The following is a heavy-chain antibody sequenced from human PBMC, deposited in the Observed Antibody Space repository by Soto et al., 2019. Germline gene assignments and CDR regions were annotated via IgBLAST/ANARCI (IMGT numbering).Heavy chain of an antibody. D-gene: IGHD5-12*01. Sequence: QVQLQESGPGLVKPSETLSLTCTVSGGSVSSGSYYWSWIRQPPGKGLEWIGYIYYSADSKYNPSLKSRVTISADTSMNQFSLKLSSVTAADTAVYYCARAARVDIVATVHAFDIWGQGTMVTVSS. J-gene: IGHJ3*02. CDR1: GGSVSSGSYY. V-gene: IGHV4-61*01. CDR3: ARAARVDIVATVHAFDI. CDR2: IYYSADS.